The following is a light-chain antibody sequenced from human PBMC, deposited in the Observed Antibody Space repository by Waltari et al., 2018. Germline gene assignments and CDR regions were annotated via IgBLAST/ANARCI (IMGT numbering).Light chain of an antibody. CDR1: QGISTS. CDR3: QQYYSTPRT. CDR2: TAS. J-gene: IGKJ1*01. Sequence: DIQMTQSPSSLSASVGDRVTITCRASQGISTSLAWYQQKPGKAPKLLLYTASRLESGVPSRYSGSGSGTEYTLTISSLQPEDFATYYCQQYYSTPRTVGKGTKVEIK. V-gene: IGKV1-NL1*01.